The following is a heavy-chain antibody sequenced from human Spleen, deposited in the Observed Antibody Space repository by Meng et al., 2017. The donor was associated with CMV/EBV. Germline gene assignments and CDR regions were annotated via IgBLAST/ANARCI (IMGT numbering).Heavy chain of an antibody. J-gene: IGHJ5*02. D-gene: IGHD3-3*01. CDR2: IYYSGST. CDR1: GGSNSSGGYY. CDR3: ARGRSKRFWFDP. Sequence: TVSGGSNSSGGYYWSWIRQHPGKGLEWIGYIYYSGSTYYNPSLKSRVTISVDTSKNQFSLKLSSVTAADTAVYYCARGRSKRFWFDPWGQGTLVTVSS. V-gene: IGHV4-31*02.